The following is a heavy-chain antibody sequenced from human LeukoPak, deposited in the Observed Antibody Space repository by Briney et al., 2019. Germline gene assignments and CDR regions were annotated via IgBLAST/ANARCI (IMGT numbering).Heavy chain of an antibody. D-gene: IGHD6-13*01. CDR1: GFTFGDYA. J-gene: IGHJ1*01. CDR3: TISSSWYSEYFQH. V-gene: IGHV3-49*04. Sequence: GGSLRLSCTASGFTFGDYAMSWVRQAPGKGLEWVGFIRSKAHGGTTEYAASVKGRFTISRDDSKSIAYLQMNSLKTEDTAVYYCTISSSWYSEYFQHWGQGTLVTVSS. CDR2: IRSKAHGGTT.